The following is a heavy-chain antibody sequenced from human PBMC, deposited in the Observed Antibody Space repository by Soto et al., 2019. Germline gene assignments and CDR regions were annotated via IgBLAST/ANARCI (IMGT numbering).Heavy chain of an antibody. CDR2: IYYSGST. D-gene: IGHD3-3*01. CDR3: ARVYYDFWSGYSPGAFDI. V-gene: IGHV4-59*01. CDR1: GGSISSYY. J-gene: IGHJ3*02. Sequence: SETLSLTCTVSGGSISSYYWSWIRQPPGKGLEWIGYIYYSGSTNYNPSLKSRVTISVDTSKNQFSLKLSSVTAADTAVYYCARVYYDFWSGYSPGAFDIWGQGTMVTVSS.